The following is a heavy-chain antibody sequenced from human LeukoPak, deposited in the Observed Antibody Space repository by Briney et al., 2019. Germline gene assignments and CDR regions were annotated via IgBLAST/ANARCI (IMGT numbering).Heavy chain of an antibody. D-gene: IGHD2-2*01. CDR3: AKTTRCSSTSCYFGDYYMDV. CDR2: ISSSSSYI. J-gene: IGHJ6*03. CDR1: GFTFSSYS. V-gene: IGHV3-21*04. Sequence: GGSLRLSCAASGFTFSSYSMNWVRQAPGKGLEWVSSISSSSSYIYYADSVKGRFTISRDNAKNSLYLQMNSLRAEDTALYYCAKTTRCSSTSCYFGDYYMDVWGKGTTVTISS.